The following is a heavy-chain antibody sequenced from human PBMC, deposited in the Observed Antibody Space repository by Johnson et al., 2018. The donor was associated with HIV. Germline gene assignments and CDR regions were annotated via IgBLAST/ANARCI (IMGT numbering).Heavy chain of an antibody. CDR3: AKDRGSPGIPAAFDI. CDR1: GFTFSDYY. J-gene: IGHJ3*02. V-gene: IGHV3-11*04. CDR2: ISSSGSTI. Sequence: QVQLVESGGGLVQPGGSLRLSCAASGFTFSDYYMSWIRQAPGKGLEWVSYISSSGSTIYYADPVKGRFTISRDNAKNLVYLQMNSLRAEDTAVYFCAKDRGSPGIPAAFDIWGQGTMVTVSS. D-gene: IGHD1-26*01.